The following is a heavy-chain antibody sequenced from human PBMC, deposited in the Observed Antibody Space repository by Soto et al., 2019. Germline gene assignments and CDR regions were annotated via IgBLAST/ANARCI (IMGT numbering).Heavy chain of an antibody. CDR1: GDSITNGNYY. D-gene: IGHD3-22*01. J-gene: IGHJ4*02. Sequence: SETLSLTCTVSGDSITNGNYYWSWIRQPPGKGLEWIGYIYYSGSTYSNPSLNGRLTVSVDTSKNQFSLKLSSVTAADTALYYCARHYYDSSAYHFVGLDYWGQGALVTVSS. V-gene: IGHV4-30-4*01. CDR2: IYYSGST. CDR3: ARHYYDSSAYHFVGLDY.